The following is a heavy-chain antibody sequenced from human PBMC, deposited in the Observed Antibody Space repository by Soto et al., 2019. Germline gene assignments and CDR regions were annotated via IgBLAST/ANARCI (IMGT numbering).Heavy chain of an antibody. Sequence: GGSLRLSCAASGFTFSSYAMSWVRQAPGKGLEWVSAISGSGGSTYYADSVKGRFTISRDNSKNTLYLQMNSLRAEDTAVYYCARIHYNDYVWGNYRKPYYYGMDVWGQGTTVTVSS. CDR3: ARIHYNDYVWGNYRKPYYYGMDV. V-gene: IGHV3-23*01. D-gene: IGHD3-16*02. J-gene: IGHJ6*02. CDR1: GFTFSSYA. CDR2: ISGSGGST.